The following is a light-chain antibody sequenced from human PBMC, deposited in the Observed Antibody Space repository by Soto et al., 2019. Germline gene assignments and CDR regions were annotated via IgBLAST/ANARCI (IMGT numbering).Light chain of an antibody. CDR1: RSNIGAGYY. CDR2: ANN. CDR3: QSYDSSLSCWV. Sequence: QSVLTQPPSVSGAPGQRATISCTGTRSNIGAGYYVHWYQQLPGTAPKLLIYANNNRPSGVPDRFSGSKSGASASLAITGLQAEDEADYYCQSYDSSLSCWVFGGGTKVTVL. J-gene: IGLJ3*02. V-gene: IGLV1-40*01.